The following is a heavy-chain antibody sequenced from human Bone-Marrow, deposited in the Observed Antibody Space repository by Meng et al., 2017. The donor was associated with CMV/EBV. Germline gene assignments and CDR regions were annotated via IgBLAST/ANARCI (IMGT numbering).Heavy chain of an antibody. CDR3: ARTRSITMVRGHAFDI. D-gene: IGHD3-10*01. V-gene: IGHV1-69*02. CDR2: IIPILGIA. J-gene: IGHJ3*02. Sequence: SVKVSCKASGGTFSSYTISWVRQAPGQGLEWMGRIIPILGIANYAQKFQGRVTITADKSTSTAYMELSSLRSEDTAVYYCARTRSITMVRGHAFDIWGQGTMVTVSS. CDR1: GGTFSSYT.